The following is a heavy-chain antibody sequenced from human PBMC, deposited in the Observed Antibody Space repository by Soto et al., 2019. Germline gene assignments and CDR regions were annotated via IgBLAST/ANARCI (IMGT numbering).Heavy chain of an antibody. V-gene: IGHV3-30*18. J-gene: IGHJ6*02. CDR1: GFTFSDYG. D-gene: IGHD1-7*01. Sequence: GGSLRLSCAASGFTFSDYGIHWVRQAPGKGLERVAVISFDGSNKNYADSVKGRFTISRNNPKNTLYLQMNSLRAEDTAVYYCAKVLNWNYGLDYTYYGMDVWGQGTAVTVPS. CDR2: ISFDGSNK. CDR3: AKVLNWNYGLDYTYYGMDV.